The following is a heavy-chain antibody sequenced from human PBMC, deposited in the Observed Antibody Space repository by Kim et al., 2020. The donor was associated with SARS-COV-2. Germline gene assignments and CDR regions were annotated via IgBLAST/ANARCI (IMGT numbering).Heavy chain of an antibody. CDR3: VKSGPQLRWFGEPGDH. CDR1: GFTFINYA. D-gene: IGHD3-10*01. Sequence: WGSLRLSCAASGFTFINYAMNWVRQAAGKRPEWVSSIRGSDNRRFYADSVKGRFTISRDNLRNTLYLQMNSLIAEDTALFYCVKSGPQLRWFGEPGDHWG. J-gene: IGHJ4*01. CDR2: IRGSDNRR. V-gene: IGHV3-23*01.